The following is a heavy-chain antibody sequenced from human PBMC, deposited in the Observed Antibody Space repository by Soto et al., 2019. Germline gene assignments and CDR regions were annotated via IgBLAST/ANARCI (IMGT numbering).Heavy chain of an antibody. CDR3: ARGLGIAVAGVGFDY. V-gene: IGHV4-59*01. CDR2: IYYSGST. CDR1: GASISSYY. D-gene: IGHD6-19*01. Sequence: PSETLSLTCTVSGASISSYYWSWIRQPAGKGLEWIGYIYYSGSTNYNPSLKSRATISVDTSKNQFSLKLSSVTAADTAVYYCARGLGIAVAGVGFDYWGQGTLVTVSS. J-gene: IGHJ4*02.